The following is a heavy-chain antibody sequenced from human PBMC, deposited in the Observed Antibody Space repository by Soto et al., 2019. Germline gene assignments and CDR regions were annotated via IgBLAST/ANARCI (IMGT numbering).Heavy chain of an antibody. D-gene: IGHD6-13*01. CDR2: INSDGRST. V-gene: IGHV3-74*01. CDR3: AKIVTTGIAGGYFES. CDR1: GFTFGSSW. Sequence: EVQLVESGGDLVQPGGSLRLSCAASGFTFGSSWMHWIRQDPERGLVWVARINSDGRSTDYADSVKGRFNISRDNAQNTLSLQMSSLRVEDTAVYYCAKIVTTGIAGGYFESWGKGALVTVSS. J-gene: IGHJ4*02.